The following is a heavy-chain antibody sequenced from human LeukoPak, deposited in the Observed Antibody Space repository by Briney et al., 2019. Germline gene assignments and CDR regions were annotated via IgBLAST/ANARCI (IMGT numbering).Heavy chain of an antibody. D-gene: IGHD1-26*01. J-gene: IGHJ4*02. CDR3: ARDGARGATLQ. V-gene: IGHV3-21*01. Sequence: PGGSLRLSCAASGFTFNNYAMNWVRQAPGKGLEWVSSISSGSTYIYYADSVKGRFTISRDDAKNLLYLQMNSLRAEDTAVYYCARDGARGATLQWGQGTLVTVSS. CDR1: GFTFNNYA. CDR2: ISSGSTYI.